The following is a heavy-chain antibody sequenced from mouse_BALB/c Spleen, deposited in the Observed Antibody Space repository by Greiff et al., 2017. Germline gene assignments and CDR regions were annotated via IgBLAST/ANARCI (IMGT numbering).Heavy chain of an antibody. CDR3: ARSALRRYFDV. Sequence: EVNVVESGGGLVQPGGSRKLSCAASGFTFSSFGMHWVRQAPEKGLEWVAYISSGSSTIYYADTVKGRFTISRDNPKNTLFLQMTSLRSEDTAMYYCARSALRRYFDVWGAGTTVTVSS. CDR1: GFTFSSFG. J-gene: IGHJ1*01. CDR2: ISSGSSTI. V-gene: IGHV5-17*02. D-gene: IGHD2-12*01.